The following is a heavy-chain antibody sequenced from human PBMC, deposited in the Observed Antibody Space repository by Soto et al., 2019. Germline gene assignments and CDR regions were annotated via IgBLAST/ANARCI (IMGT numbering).Heavy chain of an antibody. V-gene: IGHV3-48*01. CDR3: ARSAFGVVTQDALDI. J-gene: IGHJ3*02. CDR1: GFSFNSYS. D-gene: IGHD3-3*01. CDR2: ISSGSMTI. Sequence: EVQLVESGGGLVQPGGSLRLSCAASGFSFNSYSMNWVRQAPGKGLEWVSYISSGSMTIYYADSVKGRFTISREKPKNSLFLQMHSLRAEDKAVYYCARSAFGVVTQDALDIWGQGTMVTVAS.